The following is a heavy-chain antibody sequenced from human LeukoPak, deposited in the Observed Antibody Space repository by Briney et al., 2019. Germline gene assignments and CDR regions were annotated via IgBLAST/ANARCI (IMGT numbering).Heavy chain of an antibody. V-gene: IGHV1-46*01. CDR2: INPSGGST. CDR1: GYTFTSYY. Sequence: GASVKVSCKASGYTFTSYYMHWVRQAPGQGLEWMGIINPSGGSTSYAQKFQGRVTMTTDTSTSTAYMELRSLRSDDTAVYYCARDRDSSGWYSPVNWFDRWGQGTLVTVSS. D-gene: IGHD6-19*01. J-gene: IGHJ5*02. CDR3: ARDRDSSGWYSPVNWFDR.